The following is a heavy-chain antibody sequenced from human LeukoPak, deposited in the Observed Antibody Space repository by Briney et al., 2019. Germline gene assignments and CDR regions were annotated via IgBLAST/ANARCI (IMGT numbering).Heavy chain of an antibody. V-gene: IGHV1-18*01. J-gene: IGHJ3*02. CDR3: ARGQAGQWLGGAFDI. CDR2: ISAYNGNT. CDR1: GYTFTSYG. Sequence: ASVKVSCKASGYTFTSYGISWVRQAPGQGLEWMGWISAYNGNTNYAQKLQGRVTMTTDTSTSTAYMELRSLRSDDTAVYYCARGQAGQWLGGAFDIWGQGTMVTVSS. D-gene: IGHD6-19*01.